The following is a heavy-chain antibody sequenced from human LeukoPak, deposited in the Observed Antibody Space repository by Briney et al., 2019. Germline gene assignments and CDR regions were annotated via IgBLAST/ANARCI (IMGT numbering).Heavy chain of an antibody. Sequence: ASVKVSCKASGGTFSSYAISWVRQAPGQGLEWMGGIIPIFGTANYAQKFQGRVTITADKSTSTAYMELSSLRSEDTAVYYFARNLMFGEVIHYMDVLGKGTTVTVSS. J-gene: IGHJ6*03. CDR3: ARNLMFGEVIHYMDV. V-gene: IGHV1-69*06. CDR1: GGTFSSYA. CDR2: IIPIFGTA. D-gene: IGHD3-10*02.